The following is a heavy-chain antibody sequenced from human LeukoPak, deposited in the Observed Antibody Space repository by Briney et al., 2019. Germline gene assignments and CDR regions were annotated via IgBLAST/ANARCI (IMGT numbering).Heavy chain of an antibody. J-gene: IGHJ4*02. CDR2: IYESGTT. CDR3: ARGAWATRLGS. D-gene: IGHD2-15*01. Sequence: SETLSLTCAVYGESLNSYYWSWVRQPPGEGLEWIGEIYESGTTEYNPSLKSRVTISMVPSKQQFSLSLSSVTAADSAVYYCARGAWATRLGSWGLGTPVIVSS. V-gene: IGHV4-34*01. CDR1: GESLNSYY.